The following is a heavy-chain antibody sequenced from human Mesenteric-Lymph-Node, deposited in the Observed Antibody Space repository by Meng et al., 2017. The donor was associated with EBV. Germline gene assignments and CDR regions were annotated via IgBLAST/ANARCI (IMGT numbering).Heavy chain of an antibody. J-gene: IGHJ4*02. V-gene: IGHV1-8*01. CDR2: ISPHSGTT. CDR3: ARGVDTAMVTMNY. D-gene: IGHD5-18*01. CDR1: GYTFTTYD. Sequence: QVQLVQSGAEVKKPGASVKVSCKASGYTFTTYDINWVRQASGQGLEWMGEISPHSGTTGYAQKFQGRVTMTAGKSMSTAYMELSSLTSDDTAIYYCARGVDTAMVTMNYWGQGTMVTVSS.